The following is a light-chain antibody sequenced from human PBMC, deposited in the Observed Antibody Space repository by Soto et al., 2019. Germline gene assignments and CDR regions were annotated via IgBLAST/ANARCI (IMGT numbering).Light chain of an antibody. CDR2: DVS. J-gene: IGLJ2*01. Sequence: QSALTQPRSVSGSPGQSVTISCTGTSSDVGGYNYVSWYQQHPGKAPKLMIYDVSKRPSGVPDRFSGSKSGNTASLTISGHQAEEGAYYSCSSYASNNPVVFGGGTKLTVL. V-gene: IGLV2-11*01. CDR1: SSDVGGYNY. CDR3: SSYASNNPVV.